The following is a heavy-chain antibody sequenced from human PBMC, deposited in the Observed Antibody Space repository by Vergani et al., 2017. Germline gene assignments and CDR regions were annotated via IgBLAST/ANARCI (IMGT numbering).Heavy chain of an antibody. CDR2: IYYSGST. D-gene: IGHD3-3*01. Sequence: QVQLQESGPGLVKPSETLSLTCTVSGGSISSSSYYWGWIRQPPGKGLEWIGSIYYSGSTYYNPSLKSRVTISVDTSKNQFSLKLSSVTAADTAVYYCASPSGSGYYWVYWGQGTLVTVSS. CDR3: ASPSGSGYYWVY. V-gene: IGHV4-39*01. J-gene: IGHJ4*02. CDR1: GGSISSSSYY.